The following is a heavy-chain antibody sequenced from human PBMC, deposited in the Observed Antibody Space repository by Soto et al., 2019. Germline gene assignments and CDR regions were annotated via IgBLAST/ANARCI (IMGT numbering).Heavy chain of an antibody. Sequence: EVQLFESGAGLVESGGSLRLSCAASGFIFQDYAMSWVRQAPGKGLEWVSAITSSDDITYSADSVRGWVTISRDNSANTLVLLVSHISVDDTATDYCAKGDSPGSFVPSRGYSTPDHLCLGTLVTVSS. V-gene: IGHV3-23*01. CDR1: GFIFQDYA. CDR2: ITSSDDIT. J-gene: IGHJ4*02. D-gene: IGHD3-3*01. CDR3: AKGDSPGSFVPSRGYSTPDH.